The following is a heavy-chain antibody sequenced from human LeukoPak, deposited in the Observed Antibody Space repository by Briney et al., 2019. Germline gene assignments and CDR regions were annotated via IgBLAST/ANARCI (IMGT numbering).Heavy chain of an antibody. Sequence: PSETLSLTCAVYGGSFSGYYWSWIRQPPGKGLEWIGEINHSGSTNYNPSLKSRVTISVDRSKNQFSLKLSSVTAADTAVYYCARAEDIVVVPAAIGTGWFDPWGQGTLVTVSS. V-gene: IGHV4-34*01. J-gene: IGHJ5*02. CDR3: ARAEDIVVVPAAIGTGWFDP. CDR1: GGSFSGYY. CDR2: INHSGST. D-gene: IGHD2-2*02.